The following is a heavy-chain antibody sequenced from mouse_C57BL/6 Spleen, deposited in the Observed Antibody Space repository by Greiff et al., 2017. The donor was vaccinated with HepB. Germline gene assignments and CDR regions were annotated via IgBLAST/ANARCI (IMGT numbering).Heavy chain of an antibody. CDR3: ARDDYYGNYDWYFDV. CDR1: GYSITSGYY. Sequence: EVQLQESGPGLVKPSQSLSLTCSVTGYSITSGYYWNWIRQFPGNKLEWMGYISYDGSNNYNPSLKNRISITRDTSKNQFFLKLNSVTTEDTATYYCARDDYYGNYDWYFDVWGTGTTVTVSS. CDR2: ISYDGSN. J-gene: IGHJ1*03. V-gene: IGHV3-6*01. D-gene: IGHD2-1*01.